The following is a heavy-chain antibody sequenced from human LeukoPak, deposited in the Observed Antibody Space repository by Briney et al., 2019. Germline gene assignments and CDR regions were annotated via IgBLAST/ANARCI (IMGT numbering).Heavy chain of an antibody. Sequence: GGSLRLSCAASGFTFSSYEMNWVRQAPGKGLEWVSYTSSSGSTIYYADSVKGRFTISRDNAKNSLYLQMNSLRAEDTAVYYCATSLSGWGTYHYMDVWGKGTTVTISS. D-gene: IGHD6-19*01. V-gene: IGHV3-48*03. CDR1: GFTFSSYE. CDR2: TSSSGSTI. J-gene: IGHJ6*03. CDR3: ATSLSGWGTYHYMDV.